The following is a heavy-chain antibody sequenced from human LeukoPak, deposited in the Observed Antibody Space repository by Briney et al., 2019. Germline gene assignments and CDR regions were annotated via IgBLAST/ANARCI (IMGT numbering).Heavy chain of an antibody. D-gene: IGHD6-13*01. CDR2: IYYSGST. CDR1: GGSISSYY. CDR3: AGYSPEHYYFDY. Sequence: PSETLSLTCTVSGGSISSYYWSWIRQPPGNGLEWIGYIYYSGSTNYNPSLKSRVTISVDTSKNLFSLKLSSVTAADTAVYYCAGYSPEHYYFDYWGPGTLVTVSS. J-gene: IGHJ4*02. V-gene: IGHV4-59*01.